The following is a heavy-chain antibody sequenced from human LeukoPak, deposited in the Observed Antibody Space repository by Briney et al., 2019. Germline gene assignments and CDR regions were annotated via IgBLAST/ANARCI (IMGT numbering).Heavy chain of an antibody. Sequence: SQTLSLTCTVCGGSINSGNYYWSWIRQPAGKGLEWIGRMYTSGSTNYNPSLKSRVSISVDTSKNQFSLKLTSVTAADTAVYYCARYLGYCSGGSCLQWAFDIWGQGTMVTVSS. V-gene: IGHV4-61*02. D-gene: IGHD2-15*01. CDR3: ARYLGYCSGGSCLQWAFDI. CDR1: GGSINSGNYY. J-gene: IGHJ3*02. CDR2: MYTSGST.